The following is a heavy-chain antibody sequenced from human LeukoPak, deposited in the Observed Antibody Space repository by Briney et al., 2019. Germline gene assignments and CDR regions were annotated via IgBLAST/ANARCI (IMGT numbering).Heavy chain of an antibody. Sequence: GGSLRLSCAASGFTVNNNYMIWVRQAPGKWLEWVSLIYSGGTTYYADSVKGRFTISRDNSKNTLYLQMNSLRAEDTAVYYCARVEGDYYYYYYMDVWGKGTTVTVSS. V-gene: IGHV3-53*01. CDR3: ARVEGDYYYYYYMDV. J-gene: IGHJ6*03. CDR1: GFTVNNNY. CDR2: IYSGGTT. D-gene: IGHD2-21*02.